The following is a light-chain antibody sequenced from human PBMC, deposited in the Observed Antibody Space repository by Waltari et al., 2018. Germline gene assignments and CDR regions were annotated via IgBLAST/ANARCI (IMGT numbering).Light chain of an antibody. CDR1: QSLLDTEGYTG. V-gene: IGKV2-40*01. CDR2: EVS. J-gene: IGKJ4*01. CDR3: MQSKEFPVT. Sequence: DIVLTQTPLSLPVTPGEPASISCRPSQSLLDTEGYTGLDWYLQKPGQYPQLMIYEVSNPVSAVPDRFSGSRSDTDFTLKISRVEPEDVGLYFCMQSKEFPVTFGGGTKVEIK.